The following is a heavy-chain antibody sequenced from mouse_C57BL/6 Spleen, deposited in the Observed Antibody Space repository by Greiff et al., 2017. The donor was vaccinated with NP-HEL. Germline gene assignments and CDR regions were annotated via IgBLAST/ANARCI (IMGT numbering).Heavy chain of an antibody. V-gene: IGHV1-72*01. CDR2: IDPNSGGT. J-gene: IGHJ1*03. CDR3: VRGYYDSSYDWYFDV. D-gene: IGHD1-1*01. CDR1: GYTFTNYW. Sequence: QVQLQQPGAELVKPGASVKLSCKASGYTFTNYWMHWVKQRPGRGLEWIGRIDPNSGGTTYNEKFKSKATLTVDKPSSTAYMQSSSLTSEDSAVYHCVRGYYDSSYDWYFDVWGTGTTVTVSS.